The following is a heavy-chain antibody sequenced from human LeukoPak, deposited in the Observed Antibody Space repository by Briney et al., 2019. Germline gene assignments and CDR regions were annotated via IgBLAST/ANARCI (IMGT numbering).Heavy chain of an antibody. Sequence: PGGSLRLSCAASGFTVSSNYMTWVRQAPGKGLEWVSVIYSGGGTNYADSVKGRFTISRDNSKNTLYLQMNSLGAEDTAVYYCARAVTVVTAIHDWGQGTLVTVSS. D-gene: IGHD2-21*02. CDR1: GFTVSSNY. J-gene: IGHJ4*02. CDR2: IYSGGGT. V-gene: IGHV3-53*01. CDR3: ARAVTVVTAIHD.